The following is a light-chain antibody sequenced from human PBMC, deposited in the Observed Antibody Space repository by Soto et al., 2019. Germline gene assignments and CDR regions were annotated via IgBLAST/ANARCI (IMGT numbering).Light chain of an antibody. J-gene: IGKJ4*01. CDR2: GAS. CDR3: QQYIRWPLT. CDR1: QSVSSN. Sequence: EIVMTQSPATLSVSPGERATLSCRASQSVSSNLAWYQQKPGQAPSLLIYGASTRATGTPARFSGSGYGTEFHLTLSSLQSEDFAIYYCQQYIRWPLTFGGGTKVEIK. V-gene: IGKV3-15*01.